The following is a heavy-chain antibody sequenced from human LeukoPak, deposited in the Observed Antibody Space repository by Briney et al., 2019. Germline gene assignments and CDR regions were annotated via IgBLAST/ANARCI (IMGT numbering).Heavy chain of an antibody. Sequence: ASVKVSCKASGYMFNIYGISWVRQAPGQGLEWMAWTSVNNGDTKYGQKFQGRVTVTTDTSTSTVYLELRRLRPDDTAVYYCVRDQYLNVMTGFDDWGQGTLATVSS. CDR2: TSVNNGDT. J-gene: IGHJ4*02. CDR1: GYMFNIYG. V-gene: IGHV1-18*01. CDR3: VRDQYLNVMTGFDD. D-gene: IGHD3-9*01.